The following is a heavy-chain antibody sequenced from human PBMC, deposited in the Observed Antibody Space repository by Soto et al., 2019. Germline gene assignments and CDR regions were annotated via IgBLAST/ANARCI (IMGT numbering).Heavy chain of an antibody. D-gene: IGHD2-21*01. CDR3: TRGGDAYKNGH. V-gene: IGHV4-61*01. CDR1: GGSVSSGSYY. CDR2: IYYSGST. Sequence: SETLSLTCTVSGGSVSSGSYYWSWIRQPPGKGLECIGYIYYSGSTDYNPSLKSRVTMSVDTSKNQFSLKLTSVNAADTAVYYCTRGGDAYKNGHWGQGTLVTVSS. J-gene: IGHJ4*02.